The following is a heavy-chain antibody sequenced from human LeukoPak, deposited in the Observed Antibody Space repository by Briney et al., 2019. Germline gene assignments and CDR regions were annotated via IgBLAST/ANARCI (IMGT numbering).Heavy chain of an antibody. CDR3: VKETEDLGQGGFEI. D-gene: IGHD2-15*01. J-gene: IGHJ3*02. Sequence: GGSLRLSCAASGFNFNTFIMHWVRQAPGKGLEWVTFLRAGGPYGTEKFYADSVKGRFTISTDNSKNTLFLEMNSLRPEDTAVYYCVKETEDLGQGGFEIWGQGTTVTVS. V-gene: IGHV3-30*02. CDR2: LRAGGPYGTEK. CDR1: GFNFNTFI.